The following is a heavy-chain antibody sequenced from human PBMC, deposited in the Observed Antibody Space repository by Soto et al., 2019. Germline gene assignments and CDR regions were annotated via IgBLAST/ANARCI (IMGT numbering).Heavy chain of an antibody. V-gene: IGHV4-34*01. CDR3: ARKRLGLDY. D-gene: IGHD6-19*01. CDR1: GGSFSGYY. J-gene: IGHJ4*02. CDR2: INHSGST. Sequence: ASETLSLTCAVYGGSFSGYYWIWIRQPPGKGLEWIGEINHSGSTNYNPSLKSRVTISVDTSKNQFSLKLSSVTAADTAVYYCARKRLGLDYWGQGTLVTVSS.